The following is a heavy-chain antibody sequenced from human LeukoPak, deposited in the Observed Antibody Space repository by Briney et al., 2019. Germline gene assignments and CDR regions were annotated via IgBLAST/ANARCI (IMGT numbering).Heavy chain of an antibody. CDR1: GGSFSGYY. V-gene: IGHV4-34*01. CDR2: INHSGST. J-gene: IGHJ4*02. CDR3: ARGTSYCSSTSCYKRRYNFDY. D-gene: IGHD2-2*02. Sequence: SETLSLTCAVYGGSFSGYYWSWIRQPPGKGLEWIGEINHSGSTNYNPSLKSRVTISVDTSKNQFSLKLSSVTAADTAVYYCARGTSYCSSTSCYKRRYNFDYWGQGTLVTVSS.